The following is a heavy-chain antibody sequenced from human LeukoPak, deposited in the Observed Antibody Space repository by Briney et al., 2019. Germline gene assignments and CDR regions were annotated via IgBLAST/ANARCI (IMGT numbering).Heavy chain of an antibody. V-gene: IGHV1-8*01. Sequence: GASVKVSCKASGYTFTSYDVNWVRQATGQGLEWMGWMNPNSGNTGYAQKFQGRVIMTRNTSISTAYMELSSLRSEDTAVYYCARETIFGVVDYYYYYMDVWGKGTTVTVSS. CDR2: MNPNSGNT. CDR1: GYTFTSYD. J-gene: IGHJ6*03. CDR3: ARETIFGVVDYYYYYMDV. D-gene: IGHD3-3*01.